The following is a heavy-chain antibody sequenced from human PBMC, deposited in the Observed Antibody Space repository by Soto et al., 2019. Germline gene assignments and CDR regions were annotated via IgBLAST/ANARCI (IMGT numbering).Heavy chain of an antibody. CDR3: ARDAPGAAPY. CDR2: INYRGST. CDR1: GGSMSRGDYY. D-gene: IGHD6-13*01. J-gene: IGHJ4*02. Sequence: QVQLQESGPGLVKPSQTLSLTCAVSGGSMSRGDYYWNWIRQHPEKGLEWIGYINYRGSTFYNPSLKSRVTISVDTSKNQFSLKLTSVTAADTAMYYCARDAPGAAPYWGQGTLVTVSS. V-gene: IGHV4-31*11.